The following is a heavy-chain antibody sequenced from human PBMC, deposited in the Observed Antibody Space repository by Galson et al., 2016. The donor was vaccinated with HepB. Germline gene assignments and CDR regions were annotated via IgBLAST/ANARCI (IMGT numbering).Heavy chain of an antibody. CDR2: ISAYNGNT. CDR3: ASADGYTHFSRFDP. CDR1: GYTFISYG. V-gene: IGHV1-18*01. J-gene: IGHJ5*02. D-gene: IGHD5-24*01. Sequence: SVKVSCKASGYTFISYGISWVRQAPGQGLEWMGWISAYNGNTNSAQRFQGRVTLTTDTSTTTAYMELRSLTSDDTAVYYCASADGYTHFSRFDPWGQGTLVTVSS.